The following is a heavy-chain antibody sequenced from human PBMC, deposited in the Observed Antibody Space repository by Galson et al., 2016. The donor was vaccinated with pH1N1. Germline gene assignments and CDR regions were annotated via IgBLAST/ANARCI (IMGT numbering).Heavy chain of an antibody. CDR2: VIWNGCSP. CDR3: VRKNYGDAFDI. J-gene: IGHJ3*02. CDR1: GFTFNEYG. V-gene: IGHV3-20*04. Sequence: SLRLSCAASGFTFNEYGMNWVRQAPGKGLEWVSGVIWNGCSPGYADSVKGRFTISRDNAKKSLYLQLNSLRAEDTAVYYCVRKNYGDAFDIWGRGTMVTVSS. D-gene: IGHD3-10*01.